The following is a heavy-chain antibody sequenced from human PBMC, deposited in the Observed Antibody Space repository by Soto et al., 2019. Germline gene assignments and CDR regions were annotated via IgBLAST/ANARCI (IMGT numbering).Heavy chain of an antibody. Sequence: SETLSLTCNVSDGSISSSTYYWGWIRQPPGKGLEWIGNVYYSGTSYYNPSLKSRVTMSVDTSKSQVSLNLTSLTAADTAVYYYARANYYTDYRGQGTLVTVS. J-gene: IGHJ4*02. D-gene: IGHD7-27*01. CDR1: DGSISSSTYY. V-gene: IGHV4-39*01. CDR2: VYYSGTS. CDR3: ARANYYTDY.